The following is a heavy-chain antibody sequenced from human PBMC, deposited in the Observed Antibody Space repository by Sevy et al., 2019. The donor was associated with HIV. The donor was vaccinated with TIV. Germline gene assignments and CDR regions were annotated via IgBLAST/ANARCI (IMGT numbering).Heavy chain of an antibody. J-gene: IGHJ4*02. CDR1: GYNFMSDG. CDR2: IGLYNGNA. CDR3: ARVPTYYYGSGTYFDY. Sequence: ASVKVSCKASGYNFMSDGISWVRQAPGQGLEWVGWIGLYNGNAHSAQKLKDRVTMTADTSTSTAYMELRSLRSDETAVYYCARVPTYYYGSGTYFDYWGQGTLVTVSS. D-gene: IGHD3-10*01. V-gene: IGHV1-18*01.